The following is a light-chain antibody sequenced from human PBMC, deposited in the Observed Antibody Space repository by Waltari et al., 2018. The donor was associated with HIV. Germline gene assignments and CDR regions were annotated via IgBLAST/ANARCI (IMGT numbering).Light chain of an antibody. CDR2: EDR. J-gene: IGLJ2*01. Sequence: SYEVTQPPSVSVSPGQTATITCSGDKLGDKYASWYQQKAGQSPVLVMFEDRKRPSGIPERFSGSNSGNTATLTISGTQAMDEADYYCQAWDTSSGVVFGGGTKLTVL. V-gene: IGLV3-1*01. CDR1: KLGDKY. CDR3: QAWDTSSGVV.